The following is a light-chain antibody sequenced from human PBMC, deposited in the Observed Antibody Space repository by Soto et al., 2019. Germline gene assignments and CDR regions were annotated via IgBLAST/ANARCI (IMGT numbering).Light chain of an antibody. V-gene: IGKV3-11*01. CDR2: DAS. CDR1: QSVRSS. J-gene: IGKJ1*01. CDR3: QQRSNWPGT. Sequence: EIVLTQSPATLSLSPGERATLSCRATQSVRSSLAWYLQQPGQAPRLLIYDASKRATGIPARFSGSGSGTDGTITISSLEPKDFEVYYCQQRSNWPGTFGQGTKVDNK.